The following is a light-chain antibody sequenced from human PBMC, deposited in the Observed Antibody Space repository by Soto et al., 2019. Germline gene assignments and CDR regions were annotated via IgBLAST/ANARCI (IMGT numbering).Light chain of an antibody. CDR3: QQSYNSSWT. Sequence: DIRMTQAPSSLSASFGYRVTLTCRGSQSVAGYLNWYQQKPGGAPHLLIYAASTLQSGVPSRFSGSGSGTDFKLTISSLQPEDVATYYCQQSYNSSWTFGPGTKVDIK. CDR2: AAS. J-gene: IGKJ1*01. V-gene: IGKV1-39*01. CDR1: QSVAGY.